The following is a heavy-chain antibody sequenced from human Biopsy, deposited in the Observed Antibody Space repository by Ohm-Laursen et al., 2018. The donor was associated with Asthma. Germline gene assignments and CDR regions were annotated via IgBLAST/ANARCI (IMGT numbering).Heavy chain of an antibody. V-gene: IGHV1-24*01. D-gene: IGHD4-17*01. Sequence: GASVKVSCKISGYSLTDLSMHWVRQAPGQGLEWVGGHDHEEGGTVNARRFQGRVTMTEGTSTDTAYMELSSLSSDDTAVYYCASDFPKDYVRYNFQFWGQGTLVTVSS. CDR2: HDHEEGGT. CDR1: GYSLTDLS. J-gene: IGHJ4*02. CDR3: ASDFPKDYVRYNFQF.